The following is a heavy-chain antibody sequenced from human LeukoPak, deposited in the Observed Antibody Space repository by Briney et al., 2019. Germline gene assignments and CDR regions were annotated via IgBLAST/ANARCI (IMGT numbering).Heavy chain of an antibody. Sequence: PGGSLRLSCAASGFTFDDYGMSWVRQAPGKGLEWVANIKQDRSEKYYVDSVKGRFTISRDNAKNSLYLQMNSLRAEDTAVYYCARDQGSYSSGWYDYWGQGTLVTVSS. V-gene: IGHV3-7*01. CDR2: IKQDRSEK. CDR1: GFTFDDYG. CDR3: ARDQGSYSSGWYDY. D-gene: IGHD6-19*01. J-gene: IGHJ4*02.